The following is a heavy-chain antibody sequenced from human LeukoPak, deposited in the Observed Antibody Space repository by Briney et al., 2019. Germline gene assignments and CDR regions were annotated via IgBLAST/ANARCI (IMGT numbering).Heavy chain of an antibody. D-gene: IGHD2-21*02. CDR1: GGSISSSSYY. V-gene: IGHV4-39*07. Sequence: SETLSLTCTVSGGSISSSSYYWGWIRQPPGKGLEWIGSIYYSGSTYYNPSLKSRVTISVDTSKNQFSLKLSSVTAADTAVYYCARDPPRGVVTAYNWFDPWGQGTLVTVSS. J-gene: IGHJ5*02. CDR2: IYYSGST. CDR3: ARDPPRGVVTAYNWFDP.